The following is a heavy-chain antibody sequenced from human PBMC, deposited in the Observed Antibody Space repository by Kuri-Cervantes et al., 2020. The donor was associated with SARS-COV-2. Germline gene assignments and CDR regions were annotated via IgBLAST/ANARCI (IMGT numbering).Heavy chain of an antibody. CDR2: IKQEGSEK. Sequence: GEALKISWAASGFTFSSYGMSWVRQAPGKGLEWVANIKQEGSEKYYVVSVRGRFTISRDNAKNTLYLQMNSLRDEDTAVYSCARDLGCRLVVAFADYMDVWGKGTTVTVSS. CDR1: GFTFSSYG. D-gene: IGHD2-2*01. J-gene: IGHJ6*03. CDR3: ARDLGCRLVVAFADYMDV. V-gene: IGHV3-7*01.